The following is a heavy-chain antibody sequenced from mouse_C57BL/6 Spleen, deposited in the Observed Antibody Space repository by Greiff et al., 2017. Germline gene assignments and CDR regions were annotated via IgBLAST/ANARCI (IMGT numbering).Heavy chain of an antibody. CDR3: ARHEEALITTVGWYFDV. D-gene: IGHD1-1*01. J-gene: IGHJ1*03. CDR1: GYTFTEYT. Sequence: VQLQQSGAELVKPGASVKLSCKASGYTFTEYTIHWVKQRSGQGLEWIGWFYPGSGSIKYNEKFKDKATLTADKSSSTVYMELSRLTSEDSAVYCCARHEEALITTVGWYFDVWGTGTTGTVSS. CDR2: FYPGSGSI. V-gene: IGHV1-62-2*01.